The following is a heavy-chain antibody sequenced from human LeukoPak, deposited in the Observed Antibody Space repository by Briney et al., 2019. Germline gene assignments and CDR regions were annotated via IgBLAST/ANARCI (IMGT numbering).Heavy chain of an antibody. D-gene: IGHD4-17*01. Sequence: ASVKVSCKASGYTFTNYGISWVRQAPGQGLEWMGWMSALNGNTNYQHKFQGRVTMTTDTSKNTAYMELRSLRSDDTAMYYCARHSALLNNGDWYGGSDYWGQGTLVTVSS. CDR2: MSALNGNT. CDR3: ARHSALLNNGDWYGGSDY. V-gene: IGHV1-18*01. J-gene: IGHJ4*02. CDR1: GYTFTNYG.